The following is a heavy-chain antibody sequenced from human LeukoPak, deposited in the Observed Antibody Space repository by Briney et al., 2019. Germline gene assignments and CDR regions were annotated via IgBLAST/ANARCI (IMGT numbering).Heavy chain of an antibody. J-gene: IGHJ4*02. V-gene: IGHV1-46*01. CDR1: GYTFTSYY. D-gene: IGHD2-2*02. Sequence: ASVKVSCKASGYTFTSYYMHWVRQAPGQGLEWMGIINPSGGSASYAQKLQGRVTMTTDTSTSTAYMELRSLRSDDTAVYYCARELYGRFEHWGQGTLVTVSS. CDR2: INPSGGSA. CDR3: ARELYGRFEH.